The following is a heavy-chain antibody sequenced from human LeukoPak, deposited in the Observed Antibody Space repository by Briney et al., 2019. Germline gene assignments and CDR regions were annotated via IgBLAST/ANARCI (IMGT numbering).Heavy chain of an antibody. Sequence: ASVKVSCKASGYTFTNYYMHWVRQAPGQGLEWMGWINPNSGGTNYAQKFQGRVTMTRDTSISTACMELSRLRSDDTAVYYCAREGTTDNWFDPWGQGTLVTVSS. J-gene: IGHJ5*02. D-gene: IGHD1-1*01. V-gene: IGHV1-2*02. CDR3: AREGTTDNWFDP. CDR2: INPNSGGT. CDR1: GYTFTNYY.